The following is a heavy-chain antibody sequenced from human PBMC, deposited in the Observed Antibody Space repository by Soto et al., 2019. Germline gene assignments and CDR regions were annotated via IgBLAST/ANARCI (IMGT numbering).Heavy chain of an antibody. CDR3: ARGSDYGDAY. CDR1: SGSIDNIYW. CDR2: TSHDGVT. V-gene: IGHV4-4*02. J-gene: IGHJ4*02. Sequence: PSETLSLTCAVSSGSIDNIYWWSWVRQSPGKGLEWIGETSHDGVTNYNPSLEGRVTISIDKSKNQFSLKLSSVTAADTAVYYCARGSDYGDAYWGQGTLVTVSS. D-gene: IGHD4-17*01.